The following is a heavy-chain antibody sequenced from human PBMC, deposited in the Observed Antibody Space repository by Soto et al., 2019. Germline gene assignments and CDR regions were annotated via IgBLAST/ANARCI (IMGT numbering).Heavy chain of an antibody. Sequence: QVQLQESGPGLVKPSETLSLTCTVAGGSRTDHYWNWFRQSPGKGLHWIGYVYYSGSTNYNPSLKSRVTMSADTSKSQFSLDMRSVTAADTAVYFCARGNDCKSSTFEIWGQGTMVSVSS. CDR1: GGSRTDHY. V-gene: IGHV4-59*11. CDR3: ARGNDCKSSTFEI. D-gene: IGHD3-22*01. CDR2: VYYSGST. J-gene: IGHJ3*02.